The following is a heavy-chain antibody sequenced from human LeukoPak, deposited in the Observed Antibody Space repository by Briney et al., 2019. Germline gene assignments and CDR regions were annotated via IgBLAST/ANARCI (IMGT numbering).Heavy chain of an antibody. CDR1: GNYW. Sequence: PGGSLRLSCVASGNYWMHWVRQAPGKGLVWVSHINSDGSWTSYADSVKGRFTISKDNAKNTVYLQMNSLRAEDTAVYYCVSFYETNWGRGTLVTVS. V-gene: IGHV3-74*01. CDR3: VSFYETN. J-gene: IGHJ4*02. D-gene: IGHD2/OR15-2a*01. CDR2: INSDGSWT.